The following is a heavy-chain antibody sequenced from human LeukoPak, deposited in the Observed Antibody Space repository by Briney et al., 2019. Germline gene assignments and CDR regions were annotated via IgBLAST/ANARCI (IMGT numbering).Heavy chain of an antibody. CDR2: IKQDGSEK. V-gene: IGHV3-7*03. CDR1: GFTFSSYW. J-gene: IGHJ4*02. D-gene: IGHD3-22*01. CDR3: ARDLHYYHSSGSNYYFDY. Sequence: GGSLRLSCAASGFTFSSYWMSWVRQAPGKGLEWVANIKQDGSEKYYVDSVKGRFTISRDNAYSSLYLQMNSLRAEDTAVYHCARDLHYYHSSGSNYYFDYWGQGTLVTVSS.